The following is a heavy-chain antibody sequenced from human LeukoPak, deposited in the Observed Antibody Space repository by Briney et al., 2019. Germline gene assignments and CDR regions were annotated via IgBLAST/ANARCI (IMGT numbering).Heavy chain of an antibody. J-gene: IGHJ6*02. CDR3: ARHPHYYAMDV. Sequence: KCGESLKISCKGSGYRFTSYRISWVRQMPGKGLEWMGSIDPSDSYTNYSPSFQGHVTISADKSISTAYLQWTSLKASDTAMFYCARHPHYYAMDVWGQGTTVTVSS. CDR2: IDPSDSYT. CDR1: GYRFTSYR. V-gene: IGHV5-10-1*01.